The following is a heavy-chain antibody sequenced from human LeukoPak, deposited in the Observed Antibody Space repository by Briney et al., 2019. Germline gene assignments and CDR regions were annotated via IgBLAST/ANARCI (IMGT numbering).Heavy chain of an antibody. CDR2: INSDGSSR. J-gene: IGHJ3*02. CDR1: GFTFSSYW. CDR3: ARVSSSGWRRFKGNDAFDI. V-gene: IGHV3-74*01. Sequence: GGSLRLSCAASGFTFSSYWMHWVRQAPGKGLVWVSRINSDGSSRNYADSVKGRFTISRDNAKNTLYSQMHSLRAEDTAVYYCARVSSSGWRRFKGNDAFDIWGQGTLVTVSS. D-gene: IGHD6-19*01.